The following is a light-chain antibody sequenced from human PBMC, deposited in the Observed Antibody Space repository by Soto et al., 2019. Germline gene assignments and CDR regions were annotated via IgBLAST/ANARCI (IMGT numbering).Light chain of an antibody. CDR1: SSDFGGYIL. J-gene: IGLJ2*01. Sequence: QSVLTQPASVSGSPGQSITISCTGPSSDFGGYILLSWYQQHPGKAPKPMIYEANKRPSGVSNRFSGSKSGNTASLTISGLQAEDEADYYCSSYAASGTVVFGGGTKLTVL. V-gene: IGLV2-23*01. CDR2: EAN. CDR3: SSYAASGTVV.